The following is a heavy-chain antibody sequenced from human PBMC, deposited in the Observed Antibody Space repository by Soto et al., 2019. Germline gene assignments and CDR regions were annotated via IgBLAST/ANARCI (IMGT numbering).Heavy chain of an antibody. Sequence: GASVKVSCKASGXTFTSYYMHWVRQAPGQGLERMGIINPSGGSTSYAQKFQGRVTMTRDTSTSTIYMDLSSLSSEDTTVYYCSTAGCCYEGYYYYVMYFCGQGTTFTIAS. CDR2: INPSGGST. D-gene: IGHD5-12*01. CDR1: GXTFTSYY. V-gene: IGHV1-46*01. J-gene: IGHJ6*02. CDR3: STAGCCYEGYYYYVMYF.